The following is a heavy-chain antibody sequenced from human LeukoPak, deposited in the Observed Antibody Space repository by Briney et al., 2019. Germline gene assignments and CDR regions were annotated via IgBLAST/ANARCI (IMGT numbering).Heavy chain of an antibody. V-gene: IGHV3-13*01. D-gene: IGHD3-10*01. Sequence: GGSLRLSCAASGFTFSTYDFHWVRQPPGKGLEWVSSIAAGGGTFYIGSVKGRFTISRENAKSSLYFQMNSLRDGDTAVYYCARGAPSGFDYWGQGILVTVAS. CDR3: ARGAPSGFDY. CDR2: IAAGGGT. CDR1: GFTFSTYD. J-gene: IGHJ4*02.